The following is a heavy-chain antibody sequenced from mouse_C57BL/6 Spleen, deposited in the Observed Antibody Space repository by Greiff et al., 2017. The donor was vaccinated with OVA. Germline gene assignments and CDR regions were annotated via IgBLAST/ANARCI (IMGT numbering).Heavy chain of an antibody. CDR3: ARDPSYYYGSSYFDY. V-gene: IGHV3-6*01. CDR1: GYSITSGYY. J-gene: IGHJ2*01. Sequence: EVQLQASGPGLVKPSQSLSLTCSVTGYSITSGYYWNWIRQFPGNKLEWMGYISYDGSNNYNPSLKNRISITRDTSKNQFFLKLNSVTTEDTATYYCARDPSYYYGSSYFDYWGQGTTLTVSS. CDR2: ISYDGSN. D-gene: IGHD1-1*01.